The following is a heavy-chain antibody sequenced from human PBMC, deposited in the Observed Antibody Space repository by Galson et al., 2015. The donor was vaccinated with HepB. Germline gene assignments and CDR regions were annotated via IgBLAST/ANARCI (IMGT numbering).Heavy chain of an antibody. D-gene: IGHD2/OR15-2a*01. V-gene: IGHV3-23*01. CDR3: VRGTTAPDY. CDR2: ISRGGDTS. CDR1: GFTFTSYG. J-gene: IGHJ4*02. Sequence: LRLSCAACGFTFTSYGMSWVRQAPGKGLECVSAISRGGDTSDYADSGKGRFTVSRDSYTNTLYLQMNGLRADDTAIYYCVRGTTAPDYWGQGTLVTVSS.